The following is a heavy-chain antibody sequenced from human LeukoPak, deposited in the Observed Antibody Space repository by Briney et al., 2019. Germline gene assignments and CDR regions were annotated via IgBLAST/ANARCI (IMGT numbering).Heavy chain of an antibody. D-gene: IGHD5-24*01. CDR1: DGSISSSSYY. Sequence: SETLSLTCTVSDGSISSSSYYWGWIRQPPGKGLEWIGSIYYSGSTYYNPSLKNRVTISVDTSKNQFSLKLNSVTAAHTAVYYCATRARWLQSPIGDNDAFDIWGQGTMVTVSS. V-gene: IGHV4-39*01. J-gene: IGHJ3*02. CDR3: ATRARWLQSPIGDNDAFDI. CDR2: IYYSGST.